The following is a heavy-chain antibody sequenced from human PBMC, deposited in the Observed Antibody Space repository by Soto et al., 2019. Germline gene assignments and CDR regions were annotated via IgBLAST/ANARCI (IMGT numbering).Heavy chain of an antibody. CDR3: ARDVPTVTTGGPDY. V-gene: IGHV1-18*01. CDR2: ISAYNGNT. D-gene: IGHD4-17*01. CDR1: GYIFTKYG. Sequence: QVQLVQSGAEVKKPGASVKVSCKASGYIFTKYGISWVRQAPGQGLEWMGWISAYNGNTNYAQKLQGRVTITTDTSTSTAYMELMSLTSDDTDVYYCARDVPTVTTGGPDYWGQGSLVTVSS. J-gene: IGHJ4*02.